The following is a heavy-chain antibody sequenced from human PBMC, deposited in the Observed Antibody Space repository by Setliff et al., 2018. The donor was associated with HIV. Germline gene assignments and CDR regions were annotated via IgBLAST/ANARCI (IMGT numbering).Heavy chain of an antibody. D-gene: IGHD2-15*01. CDR2: INPNTGGT. CDR1: GYTFTNYY. CDR3: ARDQTPLDAFDI. J-gene: IGHJ3*02. Sequence: AASVKVSCKASGYTFTNYYMHWVRQAPGQGLEWMGWINPNTGGTNYAQKFQGRVTMTRDTSISTAYMELRRLRSDDTAMYYCARDQTPLDAFDIWGQGTMVTVSS. V-gene: IGHV1-2*02.